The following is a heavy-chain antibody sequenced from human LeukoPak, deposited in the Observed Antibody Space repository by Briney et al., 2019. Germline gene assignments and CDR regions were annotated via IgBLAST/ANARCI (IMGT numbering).Heavy chain of an antibody. CDR2: IKQDGSEK. D-gene: IGHD3-22*01. J-gene: IGHJ3*02. CDR3: ARAAYYYDSSGYYLFDAFDI. CDR1: GFTFSSYW. V-gene: IGHV3-7*01. Sequence: GGSLRLSCAASGFTFSSYWMSWVRQAPGKGLEWVANIKQDGSEKYYVDSVKGRFTISRDNAKNSLYLQMNSLRAEDTAVYYCARAAYYYDSSGYYLFDAFDIWGQGTMVTVSS.